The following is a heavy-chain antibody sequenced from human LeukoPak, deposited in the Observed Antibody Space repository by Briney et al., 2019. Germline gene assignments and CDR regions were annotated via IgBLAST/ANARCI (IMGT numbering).Heavy chain of an antibody. D-gene: IGHD3-10*01. CDR1: GYTFTSYD. J-gene: IGHJ4*02. V-gene: IGHV1-8*01. CDR2: MNPNSGNT. Sequence: GASVKVSCKASGYTFTSYDINWVRQATGQGLEWMGWMNPNSGNTGYVQKFQGRVTMTRNTSISTAYMELSSLRPEDTAVYYCARVVVRGVHPLGYWGQGTLVTVSS. CDR3: ARVVVRGVHPLGY.